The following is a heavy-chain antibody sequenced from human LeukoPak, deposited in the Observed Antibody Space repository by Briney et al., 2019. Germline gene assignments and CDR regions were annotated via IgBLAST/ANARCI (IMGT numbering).Heavy chain of an antibody. CDR3: ARQGGYSGYDPNRWFDP. CDR1: GGSISSSSYY. J-gene: IGHJ5*02. V-gene: IGHV4-39*01. Sequence: SETLSLTCTVSGGSISSSSYYWGWIRQPPGKGLEWIGRIYYSGSTYYNPSLKSRVTISVDTSKNQFSLKLSSVTAADTAVYYCARQGGYSGYDPNRWFDPWGQGTLVTVSS. D-gene: IGHD5-12*01. CDR2: IYYSGST.